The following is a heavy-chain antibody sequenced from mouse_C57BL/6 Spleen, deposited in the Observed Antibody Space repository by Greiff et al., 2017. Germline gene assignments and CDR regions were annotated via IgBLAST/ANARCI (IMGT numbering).Heavy chain of an antibody. CDR2: ISDGGSYT. D-gene: IGHD2-4*01. Sequence: DVKLVESGGGLVKPGGSLKLSCAASGFTFSSYAMSWVRQTPEKRLEWVATISDGGSYTYYPDNVKGRFTISRDNAKNNLYLQMSHLKSEDTAMYYCAGEDDYGGRFAYWGQGTLVTVSA. J-gene: IGHJ3*01. V-gene: IGHV5-4*01. CDR3: AGEDDYGGRFAY. CDR1: GFTFSSYA.